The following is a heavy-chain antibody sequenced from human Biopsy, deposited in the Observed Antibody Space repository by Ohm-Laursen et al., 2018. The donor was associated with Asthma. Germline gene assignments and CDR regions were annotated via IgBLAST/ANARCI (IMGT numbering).Heavy chain of an antibody. V-gene: IGHV4-30-2*02. CDR3: ARDQGDSKFDY. CDR2: MFHRGTT. D-gene: IGHD3-16*01. CDR1: GGSISSGGFS. Sequence: TLSLTCAVSGGSISSGGFSWTWIRQPPGKGLEWIGYMFHRGTTHYNPSLTSRVTISVDTSKNQLSLNLTSVIAADTAVYYCARDQGDSKFDYWGQGILVTVSS. J-gene: IGHJ4*02.